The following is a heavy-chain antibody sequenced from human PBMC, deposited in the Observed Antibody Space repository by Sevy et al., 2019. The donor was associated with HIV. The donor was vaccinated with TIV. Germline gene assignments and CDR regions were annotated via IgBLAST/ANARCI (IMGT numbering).Heavy chain of an antibody. CDR1: GFTFSNAW. Sequence: GGSLRLSCAASGFTFSNAWMSWVRQAPGKGLEWVGRIKSKTDGGTTDYAAPVKGRFTISRDDSKNTLYLQMNSLKTEDTAVYYCTTLGEEKPDDDFWSGYYVGGSYYYYYYMDVWGKGTTVTVSS. CDR2: IKSKTDGGTT. CDR3: TTLGEEKPDDDFWSGYYVGGSYYYYYYMDV. J-gene: IGHJ6*03. D-gene: IGHD3-3*01. V-gene: IGHV3-15*01.